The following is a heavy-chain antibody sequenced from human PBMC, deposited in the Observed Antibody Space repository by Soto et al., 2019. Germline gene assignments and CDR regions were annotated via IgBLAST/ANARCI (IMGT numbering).Heavy chain of an antibody. D-gene: IGHD2-2*01. CDR3: STEAYCSSSTCHGAFDN. CDR2: IKNKADGETS. CDR1: GFTFRNTW. Sequence: GGSLRLSCVSAGFTFRNTWRTWVRQAPGKGLEWVGRIKNKADGETSDCAAPVKGRFTISRDDSKNTVYLQMNSLKTEDTAMYYCSTEAYCSSSTCHGAFDNWGQGTLVAVSS. V-gene: IGHV3-15*01. J-gene: IGHJ4*02.